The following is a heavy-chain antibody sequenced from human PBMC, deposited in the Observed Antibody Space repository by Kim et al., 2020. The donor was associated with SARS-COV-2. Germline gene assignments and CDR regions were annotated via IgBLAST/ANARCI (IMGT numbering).Heavy chain of an antibody. Sequence: GGSLRLSCAASGFTFGDYAMHWVRQAPGKGLEWVSGISWNSGSIGYADSVKGRFTISRDNAKNSLYLQMNSLRAEDTALYYCAKDRDGVLTGPNDYWGQGTLVTVSS. CDR1: GFTFGDYA. CDR3: AKDRDGVLTGPNDY. V-gene: IGHV3-9*01. J-gene: IGHJ4*02. CDR2: ISWNSGSI. D-gene: IGHD3-9*01.